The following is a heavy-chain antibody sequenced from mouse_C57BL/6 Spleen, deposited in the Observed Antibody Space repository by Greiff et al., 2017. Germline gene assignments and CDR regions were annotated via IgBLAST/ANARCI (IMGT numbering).Heavy chain of an antibody. CDR3: ARSHGYYRADYFDY. D-gene: IGHD2-14*01. J-gene: IGHJ2*01. CDR1: GYAFTNYL. CDR2: INPGSGGT. Sequence: QVQLQQSGAELVRPGTSVQVSCKASGYAFTNYLIEWVKQRPGPGLEWIGVINPGSGGTNYNEKFKGKATLTADNSSSTAYMQLSSLTSEDSAVCFCARSHGYYRADYFDYWGQGTTLTVSA. V-gene: IGHV1-54*01.